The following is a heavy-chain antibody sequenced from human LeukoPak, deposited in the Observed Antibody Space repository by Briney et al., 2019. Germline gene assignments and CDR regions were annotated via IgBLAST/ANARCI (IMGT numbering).Heavy chain of an antibody. Sequence: GGSLRLSCAASGFTVSSNYMSWVRQAPGKGLEGVSVIYSRGRTYYADSVKGRFTISRHNSKNTLYLQMNSLRAEDTAVYYCARAPPGATSLGYYYGMDVWGQGTTVTVSS. CDR1: GFTVSSNY. CDR3: ARAPPGATSLGYYYGMDV. D-gene: IGHD1-26*01. J-gene: IGHJ6*02. CDR2: IYSRGRT. V-gene: IGHV3-53*04.